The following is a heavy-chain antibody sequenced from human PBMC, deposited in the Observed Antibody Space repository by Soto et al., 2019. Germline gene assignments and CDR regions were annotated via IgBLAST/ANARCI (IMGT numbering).Heavy chain of an antibody. D-gene: IGHD3-16*01. CDR1: GGLFSSFA. J-gene: IGHJ4*02. Sequence: QAQLVQSGAEVKKPGSSVKVSCKDSGGLFSSFAISWVRQAPGQGLEWMGGIIPVFGTTNYAQKFQGRVTITADESTNTAYMELSSLTSDDTAMYYCARGGGTYVWFKDFWCQGNQVTVSS. CDR3: ARGGGTYVWFKDF. CDR2: IIPVFGTT. V-gene: IGHV1-69*01.